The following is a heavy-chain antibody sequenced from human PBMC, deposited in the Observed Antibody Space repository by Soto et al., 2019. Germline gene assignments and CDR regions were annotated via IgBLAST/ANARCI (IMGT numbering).Heavy chain of an antibody. D-gene: IGHD5-12*01. CDR1: GNSFTGYY. CDR2: INPKSGGT. J-gene: IGHJ4*02. Sequence: QVQMVQSGAEVMKPGASVKVSCKASGNSFTGYYVHWVRQAPGQGLEWMGWINPKSGGTNYAQKFQGRVTMTRDTSINTAYMELSSLRSDDTAVYFCARDGVVPTMDWGQGTLVTVSS. V-gene: IGHV1-2*02. CDR3: ARDGVVPTMD.